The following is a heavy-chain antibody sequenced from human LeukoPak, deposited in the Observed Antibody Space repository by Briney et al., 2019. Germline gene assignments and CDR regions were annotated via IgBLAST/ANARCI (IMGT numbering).Heavy chain of an antibody. V-gene: IGHV4-61*02. CDR1: GGSISSGSYY. D-gene: IGHD4-17*01. J-gene: IGHJ4*02. CDR3: ARDYGDYYFDY. CDR2: IYTSGST. Sequence: PSQTLSHTCTVSGGSISSGSYYWSWIRQPAGKGLEWIGRIYTSGSTNYNPSLKSRVTISVDTSKNQFSLKLSSVTAADTAVYYCARDYGDYYFDYWGQGTLVTVSS.